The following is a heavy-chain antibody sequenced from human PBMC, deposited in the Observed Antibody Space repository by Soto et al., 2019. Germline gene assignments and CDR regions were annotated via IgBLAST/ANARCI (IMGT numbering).Heavy chain of an antibody. CDR3: ARGGSLNWYFDL. J-gene: IGHJ2*01. V-gene: IGHV3-74*01. Sequence: EVQLVESGGGLVQPGGSLRLSCAASGFTFSSYWMHWVRQAPGKGLVWVSRINSDGSSTSYADSVKGRFTISRDNAKNTVYLHMNSLRAEATAVYYCARGGSLNWYFDLWGRGALVTVSS. CDR2: INSDGSST. CDR1: GFTFSSYW. D-gene: IGHD1-26*01.